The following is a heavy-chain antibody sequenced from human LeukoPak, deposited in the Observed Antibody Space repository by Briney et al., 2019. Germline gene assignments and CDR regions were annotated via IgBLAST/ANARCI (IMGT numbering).Heavy chain of an antibody. V-gene: IGHV3-23*01. J-gene: IGHJ4*02. CDR1: GFTFSSYA. D-gene: IGHD4-17*01. CDR2: ISGSGGST. CDR3: ATQGYGDYEYYFDY. Sequence: GGSLRLSCAASGFTFSSYAMSWVRQAPGKGLEWVSAISGSGGSTYYADSVKGRFTISRDNSKNTLYLQMNSLRAEDTAVYYCATQGYGDYEYYFDYWGQGTLVTVSS.